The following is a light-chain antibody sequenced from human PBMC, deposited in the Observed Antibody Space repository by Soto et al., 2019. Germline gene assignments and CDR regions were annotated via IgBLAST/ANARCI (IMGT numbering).Light chain of an antibody. CDR1: ASDIGGYTF. CDR2: DVN. V-gene: IGLV2-8*01. Sequence: QSALTQPPSASGSPGQSVAISCTGTASDIGGYTFVSWYQQHPGKAPKLLIYDVNKRPSGVPDRFSGSKSGNTASLTVSGLQAEDEADYYCSAHGGTNSYVFGTGTKLTVL. J-gene: IGLJ1*01. CDR3: SAHGGTNSYV.